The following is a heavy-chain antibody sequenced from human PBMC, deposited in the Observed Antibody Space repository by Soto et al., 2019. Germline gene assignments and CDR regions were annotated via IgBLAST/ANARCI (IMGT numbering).Heavy chain of an antibody. CDR3: ATRYSNGWSTLGD. CDR2: INPNSGGT. Sequence: ASVKVSCKASGYTFTGYYMHWVRQAPGQGLEWMGWINPNSGGTNYAQKFQGRVTMTRDMSISTAYMELSRLRSDDTAVYYCATRYSNGWSTLGDWGQGSLVTVSS. V-gene: IGHV1-2*02. D-gene: IGHD6-19*01. J-gene: IGHJ4*02. CDR1: GYTFTGYY.